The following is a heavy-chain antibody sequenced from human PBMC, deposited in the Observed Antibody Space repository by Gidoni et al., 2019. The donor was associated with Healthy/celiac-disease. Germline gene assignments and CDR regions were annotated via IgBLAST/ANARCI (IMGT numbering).Heavy chain of an antibody. CDR2: ISGSGGST. CDR3: AKDRHVVVVTSTFQH. D-gene: IGHD2-21*02. Sequence: EVQLLESGGGLVPPGGSLRLSCEASGFPFSRYAMSWVRQAPGKGLEWVSAISGSGGSTYYADSVKGRFTISRDNSKNTLYLQMNSLRAEDTAVYYCAKDRHVVVVTSTFQHWGQGTLVTVSS. V-gene: IGHV3-23*01. CDR1: GFPFSRYA. J-gene: IGHJ1*01.